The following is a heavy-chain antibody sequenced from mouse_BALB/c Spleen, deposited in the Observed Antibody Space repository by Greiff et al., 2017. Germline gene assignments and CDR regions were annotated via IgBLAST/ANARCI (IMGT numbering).Heavy chain of an antibody. V-gene: IGHV3-2*02. J-gene: IGHJ3*01. D-gene: IGHD2-2*01. CDR3: ARKGLRAY. CDR1: GYSITSDYA. Sequence: EVKLMESGPGLVKPSQSLSLTCTVTGYSITSDYAWNWIRQFPGNKLEWMGYISYSGSTSYNPSLKSRISITRDTSKNQFFLQLNSVTTEDTATYYCARKGLRAYWGQGTLVTVSA. CDR2: ISYSGST.